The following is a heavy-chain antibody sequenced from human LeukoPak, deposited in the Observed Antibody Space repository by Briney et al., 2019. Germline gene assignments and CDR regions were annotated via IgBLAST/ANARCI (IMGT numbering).Heavy chain of an antibody. D-gene: IGHD6-13*01. CDR1: GYPFTSYG. J-gene: IGHJ4*02. CDR2: ISAYNGNT. Sequence: ASVKVSCKASGYPFTSYGISWVRPAPGQGLEWMGWISAYNGNTNYAQKLQGRVTMTTDTSTSTAYMELRSLRSDDTAVYYCARRRKPGIAAAGTGEYFDYWGQGTLVTVSS. V-gene: IGHV1-18*01. CDR3: ARRRKPGIAAAGTGEYFDY.